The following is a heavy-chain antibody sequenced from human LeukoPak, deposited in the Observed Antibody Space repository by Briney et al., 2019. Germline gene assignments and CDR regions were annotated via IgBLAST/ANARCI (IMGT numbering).Heavy chain of an antibody. CDR1: GAFISSGSYY. D-gene: IGHD6-19*01. J-gene: IGHJ4*02. V-gene: IGHV4-61*02. Sequence: SETLSLTCTVSGAFISSGSYYWSWIRQPAGKGLEWIGRVYTSGSTNYNPSLKSRVNISLDTPKNQFSLKLISVTAADTAVYFCARLQWLSTPFFDYWGQGTLVTVSS. CDR2: VYTSGST. CDR3: ARLQWLSTPFFDY.